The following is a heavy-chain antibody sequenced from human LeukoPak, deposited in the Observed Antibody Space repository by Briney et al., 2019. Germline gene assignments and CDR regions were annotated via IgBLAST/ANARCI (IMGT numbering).Heavy chain of an antibody. CDR3: ARLSPGNWFDP. V-gene: IGHV4-59*08. D-gene: IGHD1-1*01. Sequence: SETLSLTCTVSGGSISSYYWSWIRQPPGKGLERIGYIYYSGSTNYNPSLKSRVTISVDTSKNQFSLKVSSVTAADTAVYYCARLSPGNWFDPWGQGTLVTVSS. J-gene: IGHJ5*02. CDR2: IYYSGST. CDR1: GGSISSYY.